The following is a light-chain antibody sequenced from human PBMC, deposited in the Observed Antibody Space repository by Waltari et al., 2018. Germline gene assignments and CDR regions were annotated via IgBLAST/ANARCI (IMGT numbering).Light chain of an antibody. CDR3: AVWDDSRNDLV. CDR2: LDN. J-gene: IGLJ2*01. V-gene: IGLV1-44*01. Sequence: QSVVTQPPSASGTPGQRVTISCSGGSSNVGTTTVNWYQQLPGAAPHLLIYLDNQRPSGVPDRFSGSKSGTSASLAISGLQSEDEADYYCAVWDDSRNDLVFGGGTKLTVL. CDR1: SSNVGTTT.